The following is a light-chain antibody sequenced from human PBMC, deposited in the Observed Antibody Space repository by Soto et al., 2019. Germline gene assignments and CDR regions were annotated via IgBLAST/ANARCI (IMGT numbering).Light chain of an antibody. V-gene: IGKV1-5*03. Sequence: DIQMTPSPSTLSASVGDRVTITCPASQSINNWLAWYQQKPGKAPKLFIFKASTLESGVPSRFSGSGSGTEFTLSISSLQPDDFATYFCQQYESFPRTFGQGTKVEIK. CDR1: QSINNW. CDR3: QQYESFPRT. J-gene: IGKJ1*01. CDR2: KAS.